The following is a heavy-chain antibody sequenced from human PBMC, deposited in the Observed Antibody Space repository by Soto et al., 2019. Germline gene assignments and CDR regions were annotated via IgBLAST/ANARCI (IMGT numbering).Heavy chain of an antibody. Sequence: EVQLVESGGGLVQPGGSLRLSCEGSGSSLKDFALNWVGQPPGKGLEWVSGIYYNSNRIDYADSVKGRFTISRDNARNSLYLQMNSLRTEDTAFYYCGKDISPGGMDVWGRGIMVTVSS. CDR3: GKDISPGGMDV. V-gene: IGHV3-9*01. J-gene: IGHJ6*04. CDR1: GSSLKDFA. CDR2: IYYNSNRI.